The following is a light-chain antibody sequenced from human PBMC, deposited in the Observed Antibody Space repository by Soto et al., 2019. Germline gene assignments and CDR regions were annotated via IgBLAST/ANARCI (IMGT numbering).Light chain of an antibody. V-gene: IGLV2-18*02. J-gene: IGLJ1*01. CDR1: SSDVGSYNR. Sequence: QSALTQPPSVSGSPGQSVTIAFTGTSSDVGSYNRVSGYQQPPGTAPKLMIYEVSNRPSGVPYRFSGSKSGNTAYLTISGLQAEDEADYYCTSYTSSNTFVFGTGTKLTVL. CDR3: TSYTSSNTFV. CDR2: EVS.